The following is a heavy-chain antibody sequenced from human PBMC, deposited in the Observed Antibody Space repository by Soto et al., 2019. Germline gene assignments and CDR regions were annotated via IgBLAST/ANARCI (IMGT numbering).Heavy chain of an antibody. CDR2: ISAGGSDT. J-gene: IGHJ3*02. V-gene: IGHV3-23*01. D-gene: IGHD2-8*01. Sequence: GGSLRLSCAASGFTFSSYGMHWVRQAPGKGLEWVSAISAGGSDTYHADSVKGRFTISRDNSISTLFLQMNSLRTEDTAVYYCAHPRGYGVFDAYDIWGQGALVTVSS. CDR1: GFTFSSYG. CDR3: AHPRGYGVFDAYDI.